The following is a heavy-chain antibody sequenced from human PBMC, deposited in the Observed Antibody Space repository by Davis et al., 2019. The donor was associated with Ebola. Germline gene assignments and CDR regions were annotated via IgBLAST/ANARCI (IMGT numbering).Heavy chain of an antibody. V-gene: IGHV3-13*01. J-gene: IGHJ4*02. CDR1: GFTLSSYD. CDR3: ARVDSGSYDPSYYDY. D-gene: IGHD1-26*01. CDR2: ISVAGTT. Sequence: GESLKISCAASGFTLSSYDMYWVRQGTGNGLEWVSSISVAGTTYYTDSVKGRFTISRDNSNNTLFLQMNSLRGDDTAVYYCARVDSGSYDPSYYDYWGQGTLVIVSS.